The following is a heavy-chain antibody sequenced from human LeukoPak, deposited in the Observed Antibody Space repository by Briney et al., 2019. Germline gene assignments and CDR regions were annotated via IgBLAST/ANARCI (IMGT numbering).Heavy chain of an antibody. V-gene: IGHV4-39*02. CDR1: GGSISSGGYY. CDR2: INHSGST. CDR3: ARGIIYDYVWGSYLRWFDS. D-gene: IGHD3-16*02. Sequence: PSETLSLTCTVSGGSISSGGYYWSWIRQPPGKGLEWIGEINHSGSTNYNSSLKSRVTISEDTSKNQFSLKLSSVTAADTAVYYCARGIIYDYVWGSYLRWFDSWGQGSLVTVSS. J-gene: IGHJ5*01.